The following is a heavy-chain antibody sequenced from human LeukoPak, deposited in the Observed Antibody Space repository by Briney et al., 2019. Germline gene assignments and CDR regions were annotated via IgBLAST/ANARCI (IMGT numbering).Heavy chain of an antibody. D-gene: IGHD3-10*02. CDR2: ISWNGYSI. CDR3: ARDYVWGSPESDY. V-gene: IGHV3-9*01. CDR1: GFTFDAYA. Sequence: GRSLRLSCAASGFTFDAYAMHWVRQAPGKGLEWVSGISWNGYSIAYADSVEGRFTISRDNAQNSLFLDMNSLRAEDTAVYYCARDYVWGSPESDYWGQGTLVTVSS. J-gene: IGHJ4*02.